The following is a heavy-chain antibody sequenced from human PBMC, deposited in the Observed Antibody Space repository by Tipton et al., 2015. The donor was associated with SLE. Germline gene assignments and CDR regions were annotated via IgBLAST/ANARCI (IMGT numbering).Heavy chain of an antibody. J-gene: IGHJ6*03. CDR2: IYTSGST. Sequence: TLSLTCTVSGGFISSGSYYWSWIRQPAGKGLEWIGRIYTSGSTNYNPSLKSRVTISVDTSKNQFSLKLSSVAAADTAVYYCARDGSSSRGDYYYYMDVWGKGTTVTVSS. CDR3: ARDGSSSRGDYYYYMDV. CDR1: GGFISSGSYY. D-gene: IGHD6-6*01. V-gene: IGHV4-61*02.